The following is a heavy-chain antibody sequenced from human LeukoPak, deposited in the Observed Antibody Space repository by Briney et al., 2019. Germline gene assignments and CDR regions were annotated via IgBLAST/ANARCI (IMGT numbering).Heavy chain of an antibody. D-gene: IGHD3-22*01. Sequence: PSETLSLTCAVYGGSFSGNYWSWIRQPPGKGLEWIGEINHSGSTNNNPSLKSRVTISVDTSKNQFSLKLNSVTAADTAVYYCARHRTIYYDNGGYWVWGQGTLVTVSS. V-gene: IGHV4-34*01. CDR3: ARHRTIYYDNGGYWV. CDR2: INHSGST. J-gene: IGHJ4*02. CDR1: GGSFSGNY.